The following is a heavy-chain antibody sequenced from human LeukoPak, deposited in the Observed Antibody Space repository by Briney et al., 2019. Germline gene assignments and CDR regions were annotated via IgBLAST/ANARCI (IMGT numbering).Heavy chain of an antibody. D-gene: IGHD4-17*01. CDR1: GGSISSYY. CDR2: IYYSGST. CDR3: ASTTVTTGGVDY. V-gene: IGHV4-59*01. J-gene: IGHJ4*02. Sequence: SETLSLTCTVPGGSISSYYWSWIRQPPGQGLECIGYIYYSGSTNYNPSLKSRVTISVDTSKNQFSLKLSSVTAADTAVSYCASTTVTTGGVDYWGQGTLVTVSS.